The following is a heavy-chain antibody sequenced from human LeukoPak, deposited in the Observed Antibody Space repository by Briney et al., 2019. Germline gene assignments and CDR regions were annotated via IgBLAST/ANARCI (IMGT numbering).Heavy chain of an antibody. CDR1: GYSISSGYY. CDR3: ARDVDTAMVPYFDY. CDR2: IYHSGST. D-gene: IGHD5-18*01. Sequence: SETLSLTCAVSGYSISSGYYWGWIRQPPGKGLEWIGNIYHSGSTYYNPSLKSRVTISVDTSKNQFSLKLSSVTAADTAVYYCARDVDTAMVPYFDYWGQGTLVTVSS. V-gene: IGHV4-38-2*02. J-gene: IGHJ4*02.